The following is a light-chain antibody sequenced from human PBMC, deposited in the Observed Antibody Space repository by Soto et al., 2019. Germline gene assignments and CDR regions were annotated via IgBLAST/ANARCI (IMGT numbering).Light chain of an antibody. CDR2: DDD. V-gene: IGLV1-51*01. J-gene: IGLJ1*01. Sequence: QSVLTQPPSVSAAPGQRVTISCSGSSSNIGGNSVSWYQQLPGTAPKLLIYDDDKRPSGIPDRFSGSKSGTSATLGITGFQTGDEADHYCGSWDRSLCAYVFGTGTKVAV. CDR1: SSNIGGNS. CDR3: GSWDRSLCAYV.